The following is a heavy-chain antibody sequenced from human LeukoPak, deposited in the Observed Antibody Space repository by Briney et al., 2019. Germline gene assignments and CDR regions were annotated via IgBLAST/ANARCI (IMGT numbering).Heavy chain of an antibody. CDR1: GFSLTTSGVG. CDR3: AHSGEPGRSVDY. V-gene: IGHV2-5*02. D-gene: IGHD1-14*01. J-gene: IGHJ4*02. CDR2: VYWDDAK. Sequence: SGPTLVKPTQTLTLTCTFSGFSLTTSGVGVGWIRQPPGKALEWLALVYWDDAKRYSPSLKSRLTITKDTSENQVVLTMTNMDPVDTGTYFCAHSGEPGRSVDYWGQGTLVTVSS.